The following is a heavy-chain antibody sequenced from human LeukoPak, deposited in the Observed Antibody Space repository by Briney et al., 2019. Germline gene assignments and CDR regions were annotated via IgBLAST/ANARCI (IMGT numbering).Heavy chain of an antibody. D-gene: IGHD3-3*01. CDR2: FGGTVEDT. J-gene: IGHJ4*02. Sequence: PGGSLRLSCAASGFIFSNFAMSWVRQAPGKGLEWVSVFGGTVEDTFYADSAKGRFTISRDNSKNTLYLQMNSLRAEDTAVYYCAKGWGIPIFGVVTNWGQGTLVTVSS. V-gene: IGHV3-23*01. CDR3: AKGWGIPIFGVVTN. CDR1: GFIFSNFA.